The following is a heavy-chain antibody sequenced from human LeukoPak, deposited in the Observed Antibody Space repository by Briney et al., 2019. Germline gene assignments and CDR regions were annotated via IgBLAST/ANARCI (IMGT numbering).Heavy chain of an antibody. J-gene: IGHJ4*02. CDR3: ARDPHAGIFDS. CDR1: GFTFGDFH. V-gene: IGHV3-48*02. CDR2: ISSGGSTT. Sequence: GGSLRLSCVTSGFTFGDFHMNWLRQAPGKGLGHVSYISSGGSTTYYAASVVGRFTISRDDAKNLLYLQMDSLRDGDTAVYYCARDPHAGIFDSWGQGTLVTVSS.